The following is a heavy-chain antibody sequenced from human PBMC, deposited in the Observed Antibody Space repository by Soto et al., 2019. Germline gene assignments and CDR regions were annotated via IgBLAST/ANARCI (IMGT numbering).Heavy chain of an antibody. Sequence: QVQLVQSGAEVKKPGSSVKVSCKGSAGNRYTITWVRQAPGQGLEWMGRIIPMFGIATYAQNFQGRVTISADKSTSTAYMELSSLRSEDTAVYYCARDSGRSDVVPAAISAMDVWGQGTTVTVSS. J-gene: IGHJ6*02. CDR2: IIPMFGIA. D-gene: IGHD2-2*01. V-gene: IGHV1-69*08. CDR1: AGNRYT. CDR3: ARDSGRSDVVPAAISAMDV.